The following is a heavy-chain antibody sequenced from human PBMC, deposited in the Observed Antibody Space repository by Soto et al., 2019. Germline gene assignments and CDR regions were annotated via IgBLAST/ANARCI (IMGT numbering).Heavy chain of an antibody. J-gene: IGHJ4*01. D-gene: IGHD1-7*01. Sequence: EVQLVESGGGLVQPGGSLRLSCVASGFTFSNYWIHWVRQAPGKGLVWVSRINGDGSSTNYADSVKGQFTIYRDNAKNTVYRQMHSLRVEDTAVDYCARGARNYYYFDCWGHGTLVTVSS. CDR2: INGDGSST. CDR3: ARGARNYYYFDC. CDR1: GFTFSNYW. V-gene: IGHV3-74*01.